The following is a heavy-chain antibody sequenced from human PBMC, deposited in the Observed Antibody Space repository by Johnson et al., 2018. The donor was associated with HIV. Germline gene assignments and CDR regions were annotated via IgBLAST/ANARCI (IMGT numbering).Heavy chain of an antibody. CDR1: GFTFSSSG. D-gene: IGHD3-10*01. CDR2: ISYDASNK. Sequence: QMQLVESGGGVVQPGRSLRLSCAASGFTFSSSGMHWVRQAPGKGLEWVAVISYDASNKYYADSVKGRFTISRDNSKNTLYLQMNSLRAEDTAVYYCAKESGGSGSYYIGDMGDAFDIWGQGTLVTVSS. CDR3: AKESGGSGSYYIGDMGDAFDI. J-gene: IGHJ3*02. V-gene: IGHV3-30*18.